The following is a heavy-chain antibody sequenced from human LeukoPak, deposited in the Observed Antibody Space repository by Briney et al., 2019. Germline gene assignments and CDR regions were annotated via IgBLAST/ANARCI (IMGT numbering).Heavy chain of an antibody. D-gene: IGHD2-15*01. Sequence: SETLSLTCTVSGGSISSSSYYWGWIRQPPGKGLEWIGSIYYSGSTYYNPSLKSRVTMSVDTSKNHFSVKLSSVTAADTAVYYCARVLRYCSGGNCYSGGLGYMDVWGKGTTVTISS. J-gene: IGHJ6*03. V-gene: IGHV4-39*02. CDR3: ARVLRYCSGGNCYSGGLGYMDV. CDR2: IYYSGST. CDR1: GGSISSSSYY.